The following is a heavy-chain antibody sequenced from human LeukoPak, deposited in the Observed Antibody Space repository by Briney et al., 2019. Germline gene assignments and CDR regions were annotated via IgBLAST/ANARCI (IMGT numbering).Heavy chain of an antibody. D-gene: IGHD5-24*01. CDR2: TSYDGNNQ. V-gene: IGHV3-30*04. Sequence: PGRSLRLSCSTAGFTFSNSVIHWGRQAPGKGLEWVAVTSYDGNNQYYADSVKGRCTISRDDSKNTVYLQMNSLRPDDTAVYYCARSPNYYYFDSWGQGTLVTVSP. J-gene: IGHJ4*02. CDR3: ARSPNYYYFDS. CDR1: GFTFSNSV.